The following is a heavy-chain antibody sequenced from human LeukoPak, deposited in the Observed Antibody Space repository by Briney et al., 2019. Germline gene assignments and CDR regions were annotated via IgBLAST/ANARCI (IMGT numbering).Heavy chain of an antibody. CDR3: AKDLSSYGDYPENFDY. V-gene: IGHV3-30*18. J-gene: IGHJ4*02. CDR1: GFTFSSYG. CDR2: ISYDGSNK. Sequence: PGRSLRPSCAASGFTFSSYGMHWVRQAPGKGLEWVAVISYDGSNKYYADSVKGRFTISRDNSKNALYLQMNSLRAEDTAVYYCAKDLSSYGDYPENFDYWGQGTLVTVSS. D-gene: IGHD4-17*01.